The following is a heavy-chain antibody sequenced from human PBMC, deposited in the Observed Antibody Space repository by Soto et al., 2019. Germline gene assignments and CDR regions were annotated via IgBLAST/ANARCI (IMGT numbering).Heavy chain of an antibody. CDR1: GFTFSSYA. J-gene: IGHJ6*02. CDR2: ISGIGGST. Sequence: GGSLRLSCAASGFTFSSYAMSWVRQAPGKGLEWVSAISGIGGSTYYADSVKGRLSISRDNSKNKLHLQMNSRRGEDTAVYYCAKELGFGEFSYYGMDVWGQGTTVTVSS. CDR3: AKELGFGEFSYYGMDV. V-gene: IGHV3-23*01. D-gene: IGHD3-10*01.